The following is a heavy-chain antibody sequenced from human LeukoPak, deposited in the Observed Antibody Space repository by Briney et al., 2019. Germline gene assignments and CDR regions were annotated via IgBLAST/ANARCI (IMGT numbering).Heavy chain of an antibody. Sequence: GGSLRLSCAASGFTFSSYSMNWVRQAPGKGLEWVSSISSSSSYIYYAGSVKGRFTISRDNAKNSLYLQMNSLRAEDTAVYYCARDPPYSSSPIDYWGQGTLVTVSS. D-gene: IGHD6-6*01. J-gene: IGHJ4*02. V-gene: IGHV3-21*01. CDR3: ARDPPYSSSPIDY. CDR2: ISSSSSYI. CDR1: GFTFSSYS.